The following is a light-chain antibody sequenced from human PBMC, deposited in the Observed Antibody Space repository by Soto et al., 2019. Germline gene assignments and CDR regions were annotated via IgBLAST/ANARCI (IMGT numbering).Light chain of an antibody. Sequence: EIVLTQSPDTLSLSPGERATLSCRASQTVTSGYLAWYQHKPGQAPRLLIYGASTRATGIPARFSGSGSGTEFTLTIRSLKPDDFATDYCQQFHLYSTFGQGTKVDIK. CDR1: QTVTSGY. CDR3: QQFHLYST. CDR2: GAS. J-gene: IGKJ1*01. V-gene: IGKV3-20*01.